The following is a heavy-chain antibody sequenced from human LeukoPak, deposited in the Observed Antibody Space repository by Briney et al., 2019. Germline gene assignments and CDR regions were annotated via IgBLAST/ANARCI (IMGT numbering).Heavy chain of an antibody. CDR3: ARSRGSGYYDY. J-gene: IGHJ4*02. D-gene: IGHD3-22*01. CDR1: GFTFGDYG. Sequence: GGSLRLSCAASGFTFGDYGMSWVRQAPGKGLEWVSGINWNGGSTGYADSAKGRFTISRDNAKNSLYLQMNSLRAEDTALYHCARSRGSGYYDYWGQGTLVTVSS. CDR2: INWNGGST. V-gene: IGHV3-20*01.